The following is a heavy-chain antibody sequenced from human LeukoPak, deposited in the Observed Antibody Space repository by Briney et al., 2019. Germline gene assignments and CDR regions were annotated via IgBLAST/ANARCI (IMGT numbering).Heavy chain of an antibody. J-gene: IGHJ4*02. Sequence: ASVTVSCKASGYSLNAYYIGWERQAPGQGLEWMGWINPSSGGTKYAQKFQGRVTMARDTSISTTYMELTRLTSDDTAVYYCARGLALDYWGQGTLFSVSS. CDR3: ARGLALDY. D-gene: IGHD4-11*01. CDR1: GYSLNAYY. CDR2: INPSSGGT. V-gene: IGHV1-2*02.